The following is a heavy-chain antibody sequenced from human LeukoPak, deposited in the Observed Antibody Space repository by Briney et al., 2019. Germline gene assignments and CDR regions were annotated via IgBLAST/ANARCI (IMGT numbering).Heavy chain of an antibody. CDR2: ITKYDGRV. J-gene: IGHJ4*02. Sequence: GGSLRLSCAVSGFGVHTFAMSWVRLAPGKELEWLASITKYDGRVYYADSVRGRFTISRDSSQNELYLQMNSLRADDSAIYYCAKDHSADGWPTFEYWGQGTLVTVSS. CDR1: GFGVHTFA. CDR3: AKDHSADGWPTFEY. D-gene: IGHD5-24*01. V-gene: IGHV3-23*01.